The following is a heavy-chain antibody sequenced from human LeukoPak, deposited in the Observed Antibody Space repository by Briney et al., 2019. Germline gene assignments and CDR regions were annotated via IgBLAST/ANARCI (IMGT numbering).Heavy chain of an antibody. J-gene: IGHJ6*02. CDR1: GYTFTSYG. CDR3: ARDLSLSIRGSNGDGFHHSYYYYGMDV. Sequence: ASVKVSCKASGYTFTSYGISWVRQAPGQGLEWMGWTSAYNGNTNYAQKLQGRVTMTTDTSTSTAYMELRSLRSDDTAVYYCARDLSLSIRGSNGDGFHHSYYYYGMDVWGQGTTVTVSS. V-gene: IGHV1-18*01. D-gene: IGHD4-17*01. CDR2: TSAYNGNT.